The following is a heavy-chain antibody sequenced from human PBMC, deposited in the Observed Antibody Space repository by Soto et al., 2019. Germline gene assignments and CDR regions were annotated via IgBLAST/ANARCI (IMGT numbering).Heavy chain of an antibody. CDR1: GYTFTSYG. V-gene: IGHV1-18*01. D-gene: IGHD2-21*02. J-gene: IGHJ4*02. Sequence: QVQLVQSGAEVKKPGASVKVSCKASGYTFTSYGISWVRQAPGQGLEWMGWISAYNGNTNYAQKLQGRVTMTTDTSTSTGYMERRSLRSDDTAVYYCARKIVAYCGGDCYSEFWGQGTLVTVFS. CDR3: ARKIVAYCGGDCYSEF. CDR2: ISAYNGNT.